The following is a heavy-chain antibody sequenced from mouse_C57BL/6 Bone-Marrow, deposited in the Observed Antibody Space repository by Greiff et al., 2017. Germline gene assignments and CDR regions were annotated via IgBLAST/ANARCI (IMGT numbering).Heavy chain of an antibody. V-gene: IGHV1-81*01. CDR3: AKERSVGFAY. CDR2: IYPRSGNT. J-gene: IGHJ3*01. D-gene: IGHD1-1*02. Sequence: QVQLQQSGAELARPGASVKLSCTASGYTFTSYGISWVKQRTGQGLEWIGEIYPRSGNTYYHEKFKVKVTMTADKSSSTVYMELRSLTSEDSAVYVWAKERSVGFAYWGQGTLVTVSA. CDR1: GYTFTSYG.